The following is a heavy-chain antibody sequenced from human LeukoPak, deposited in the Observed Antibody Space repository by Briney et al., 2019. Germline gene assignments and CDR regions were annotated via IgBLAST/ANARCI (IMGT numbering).Heavy chain of an antibody. V-gene: IGHV1-69*05. Sequence: SVKVSCKASGGTFSSYAISWVRQAPGQGLEWMGGIIPIFGTANYAQKFQGRVTITTDESTSTAYMELSSLRSEDTAVHYCASSGIPAAMSPFDYWGQGTLVTVSS. D-gene: IGHD2-2*01. J-gene: IGHJ4*02. CDR3: ASSGIPAAMSPFDY. CDR2: IIPIFGTA. CDR1: GGTFSSYA.